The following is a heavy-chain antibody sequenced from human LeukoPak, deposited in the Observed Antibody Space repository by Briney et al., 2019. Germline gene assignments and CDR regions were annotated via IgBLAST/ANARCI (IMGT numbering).Heavy chain of an antibody. CDR1: GYTFTAHF. J-gene: IGHJ5*02. V-gene: IGHV1-2*02. CDR3: ARDLQQLKHNWFDP. Sequence: ASVKVSCKASGYTFTAHFLHWVRQAPGQGLEWMGWINPNSGGPIYAQKFHGRVTMTTDTSITTAYMELTGLKSDDTAVYYCARDLQQLKHNWFDPWGQGILVTVSS. D-gene: IGHD6-13*01. CDR2: INPNSGGP.